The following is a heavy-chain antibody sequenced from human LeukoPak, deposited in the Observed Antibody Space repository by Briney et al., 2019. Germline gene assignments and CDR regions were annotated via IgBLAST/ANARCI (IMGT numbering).Heavy chain of an antibody. Sequence: GGSLRLSCAASGFIFSPYTMHWVRQAPGKGLEWVALISYDGTDKYYADSVKGRFTISRDNSKNTLYLQTNSLRTEDTAVYYCARDTYDHDFWSGYYYGMDVWGQGTTVTVSS. CDR1: GFIFSPYT. D-gene: IGHD3-3*01. J-gene: IGHJ6*02. CDR3: ARDTYDHDFWSGYYYGMDV. CDR2: ISYDGTDK. V-gene: IGHV3-30*04.